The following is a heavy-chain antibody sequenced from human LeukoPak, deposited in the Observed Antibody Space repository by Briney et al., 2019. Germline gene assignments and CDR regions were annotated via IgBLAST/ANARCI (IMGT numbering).Heavy chain of an antibody. Sequence: GSLRLSCAASGFTFSSYTMSWVRPAPGKGLEWVSGVSGSGGNIHYADSVKGRFTISRDNSKNTLYLQMNSLRAEDTAVYYCAASLPNIVVVPATKGPFGYWGQGALVTVSS. V-gene: IGHV3-23*01. D-gene: IGHD2-2*01. CDR2: VSGSGGNI. J-gene: IGHJ4*02. CDR1: GFTFSSYT. CDR3: AASLPNIVVVPATKGPFGY.